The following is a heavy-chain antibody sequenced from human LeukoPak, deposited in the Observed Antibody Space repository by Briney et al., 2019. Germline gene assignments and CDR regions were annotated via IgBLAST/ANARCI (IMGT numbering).Heavy chain of an antibody. D-gene: IGHD3-16*02. CDR2: IKEDGSEK. CDR1: GFTFSSYW. CDR3: ARDYDYVWGSYRYDYFDY. Sequence: PGGSLRLSCAASGFTFSSYWMTWVRQAPGKGPEWVANIKEDGSEKYYVDSVKGRFSISRDNAKNSLYLQMNSLRAEDTAVYYCARDYDYVWGSYRYDYFDYWGQGTLVTV. J-gene: IGHJ4*02. V-gene: IGHV3-7*05.